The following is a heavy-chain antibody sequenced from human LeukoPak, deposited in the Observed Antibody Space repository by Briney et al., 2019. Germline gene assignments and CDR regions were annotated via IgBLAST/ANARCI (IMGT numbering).Heavy chain of an antibody. CDR3: ARHVLYGGVRGVWFDP. CDR2: IYYSGST. CDR1: GGSISSSNHY. Sequence: PSETLSLTCTVSGGSISSSNHYWGWIRQPPGKGLEWIGSIYYSGSTYYNPSLKSRVTISVDTSKNQFSLRLSSVTAADTAVYYCARHVLYGGVRGVWFDPWGQGTLVTVSS. D-gene: IGHD4-23*01. V-gene: IGHV4-39*01. J-gene: IGHJ5*02.